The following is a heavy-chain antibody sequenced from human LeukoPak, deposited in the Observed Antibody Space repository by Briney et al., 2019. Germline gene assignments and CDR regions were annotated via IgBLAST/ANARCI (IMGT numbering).Heavy chain of an antibody. CDR2: ISGSGGST. D-gene: IGHD4-17*01. J-gene: IGHJ2*01. CDR1: GFTFSSYA. Sequence: GGSLRLSCAAPGFTFSSYAMSWVRQAPGKGLEWVSAISGSGGSTYYADSVKGRFTISRDNSKNTLYLQMNSLRAEDTAVYYCAQLNIYGDPDTGPESDLWGRGTLVTVSS. V-gene: IGHV3-23*01. CDR3: AQLNIYGDPDTGPESDL.